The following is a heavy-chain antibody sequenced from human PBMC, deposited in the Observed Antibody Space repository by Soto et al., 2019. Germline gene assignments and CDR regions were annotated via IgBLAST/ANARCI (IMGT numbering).Heavy chain of an antibody. D-gene: IGHD1-7*01. CDR2: ISSSSSTI. CDR3: ARRPSGITGTTGILYNWFDP. Sequence: GGSLRLSCAASGFTFSSYSMNWVRQAPGKGLEWVSYISSSSSTIYYADSVKGRFTISRDNAKNSLYLQMNSLRDEDTAVYYCARRPSGITGTTGILYNWFDPWGQGTLVTVSS. CDR1: GFTFSSYS. V-gene: IGHV3-48*02. J-gene: IGHJ5*02.